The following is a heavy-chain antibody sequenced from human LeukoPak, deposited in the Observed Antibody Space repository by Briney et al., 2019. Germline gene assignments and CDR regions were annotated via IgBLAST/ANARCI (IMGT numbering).Heavy chain of an antibody. J-gene: IGHJ4*02. CDR1: GGSISSYH. Sequence: SETLSLTCSVSGGSISSYHWSWIRQPPGKGLEWIGYIYYIRTTNCNPSLKSRVTISVDTSKNQFSLRLSSVTAADTAVYYCARHADAGRLVELWGQGTLVTVSS. CDR2: IYYIRTT. V-gene: IGHV4-59*08. D-gene: IGHD6-19*01. CDR3: ARHADAGRLVEL.